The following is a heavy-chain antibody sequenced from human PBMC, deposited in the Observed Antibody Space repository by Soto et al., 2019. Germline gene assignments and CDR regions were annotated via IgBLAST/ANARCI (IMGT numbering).Heavy chain of an antibody. CDR2: ISYDGSNK. Sequence: GGSLRLSCAASGFTFSSYAMHWVRQAPGKGLEWVAVISYDGSNKYYADSVKGRFTISRDNSKNTLYLQMNSLRAEDTAVYYCAMLGYCSSTSCYHFDYWGQGALVTVSS. CDR1: GFTFSSYA. J-gene: IGHJ4*02. CDR3: AMLGYCSSTSCYHFDY. V-gene: IGHV3-30-3*01. D-gene: IGHD2-2*01.